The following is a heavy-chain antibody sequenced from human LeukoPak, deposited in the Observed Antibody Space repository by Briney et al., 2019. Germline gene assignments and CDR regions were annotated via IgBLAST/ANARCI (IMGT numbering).Heavy chain of an antibody. Sequence: GGSLRLSCAASGFTFSNYGMNWVRQAPGKGLEWVSFMSSSSSYIYYADSVKGRFTISRDNAKNSLYLQMNSLRAEDTAMYYCARLSSGWSVDYYYGMDVWGQGTTVTVSS. J-gene: IGHJ6*02. CDR2: MSSSSSYI. CDR1: GFTFSNYG. CDR3: ARLSSGWSVDYYYGMDV. V-gene: IGHV3-21*01. D-gene: IGHD6-19*01.